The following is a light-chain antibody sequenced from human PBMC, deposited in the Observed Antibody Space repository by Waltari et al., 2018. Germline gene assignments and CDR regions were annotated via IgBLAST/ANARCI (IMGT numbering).Light chain of an antibody. V-gene: IGKV3-20*01. CDR2: DIS. Sequence: SCRASQSIGRSVVWYQQRPGQAPRLLIYDISRRATDIPDRFSGSGYGTDFSLTISRLEPEDFAVYYCQKYERLPATFGQGTTVEIK. CDR3: QKYERLPAT. CDR1: QSIGRS. J-gene: IGKJ1*01.